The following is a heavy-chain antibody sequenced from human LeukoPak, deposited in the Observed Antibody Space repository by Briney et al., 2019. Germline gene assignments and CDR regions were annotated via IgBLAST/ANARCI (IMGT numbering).Heavy chain of an antibody. V-gene: IGHV3-74*01. J-gene: IGHJ4*02. D-gene: IGHD1-26*01. Sequence: GESLRLSCAASGFTFSSYWMHWVRQAPGKGLVWVSRINSDGSSTNYADSVKGRFIISSDNAKNTLYLQMNSLTADDTAVYCGAKVVPQRELQYFFVYWGEGTQVTVSS. CDR2: INSDGSST. CDR3: AKVVPQRELQYFFVY. CDR1: GFTFSSYW.